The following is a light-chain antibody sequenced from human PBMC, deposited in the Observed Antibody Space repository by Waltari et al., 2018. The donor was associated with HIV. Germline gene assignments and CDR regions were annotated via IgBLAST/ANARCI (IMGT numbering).Light chain of an antibody. CDR2: EVS. CDR3: CSYARSGIP. Sequence: QSALTQPASVSGSFGQSITISCSGTSSAVGSYNFFSWYQYHPGKATKLIIYEVSKRPSGVSNRFSGSKSGNTASLTVSGLQVEDEAHYYCCSYARSGIPFGGGTKLTVL. J-gene: IGLJ2*01. V-gene: IGLV2-23*02. CDR1: SSAVGSYNF.